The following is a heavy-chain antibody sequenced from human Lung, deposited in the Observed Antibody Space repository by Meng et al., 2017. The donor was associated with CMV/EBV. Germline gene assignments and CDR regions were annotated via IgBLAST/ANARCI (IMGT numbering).Heavy chain of an antibody. CDR1: GYTFTGYG. J-gene: IGHJ4*02. V-gene: IGHV1-18*01. Sequence: ASXXVSCKPSGYTFTGYGINWVRQAPGQGLEWMAWISTYNGDTNYAQKFQGRATVTTDTSTGTVYMELRSLTSDDTAVYFCARGNWNIDYLGQGTLVTVSS. CDR3: ARGNWNIDY. CDR2: ISTYNGDT. D-gene: IGHD1/OR15-1a*01.